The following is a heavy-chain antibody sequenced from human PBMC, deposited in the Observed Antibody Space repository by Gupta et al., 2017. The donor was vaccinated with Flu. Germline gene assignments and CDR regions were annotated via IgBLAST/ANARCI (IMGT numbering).Heavy chain of an antibody. J-gene: IGHJ4*02. CDR3: ARGGGYSFGYSDH. CDR1: SDSISAYY. V-gene: IGHV4-59*01. CDR2: VYHTGST. Sequence: QVQLQESGPGLVKPSETLSLTCSISSDSISAYYWSWIRQPPRKTLEWIASVYHTGSTNYNPSLKSRVTISLDTSKNQVSLKLSYVTAADTAVYYCARGGGYSFGYSDHWGQGTLVTVS. D-gene: IGHD5-18*01.